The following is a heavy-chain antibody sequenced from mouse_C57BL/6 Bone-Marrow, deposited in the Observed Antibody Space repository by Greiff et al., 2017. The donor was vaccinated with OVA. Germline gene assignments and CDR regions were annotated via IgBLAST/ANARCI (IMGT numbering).Heavy chain of an antibody. D-gene: IGHD1-1*01. J-gene: IGHJ2*01. CDR3: TRGITTVVPYYFDY. CDR2: IYPGNSDT. Sequence: EVQLQQSGTVLARPGASVKMSCKPSGYTFTSYWMHWVKQRPGQGLEWIGAIYPGNSDTSYNQKFKGKAKLTAVTSASTAYMELSSLTNEDSAVYYCTRGITTVVPYYFDYWGQGTTLTVSS. V-gene: IGHV1-5*01. CDR1: GYTFTSYW.